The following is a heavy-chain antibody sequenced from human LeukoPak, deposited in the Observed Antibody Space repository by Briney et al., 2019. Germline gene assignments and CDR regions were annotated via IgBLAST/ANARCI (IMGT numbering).Heavy chain of an antibody. V-gene: IGHV3-74*01. CDR3: AASMAGFSWFDP. J-gene: IGHJ5*02. Sequence: WGSLRLSCAASASTFSSNWMHWVRQAPGKGLVWVSRISKDGSSTNYADSVKGRFTISRDNAKNTLYLQMSSLTAEDTAVYYCAASMAGFSWFDPWGQGTLVTVSS. CDR1: ASTFSSNW. CDR2: ISKDGSST. D-gene: IGHD6-19*01.